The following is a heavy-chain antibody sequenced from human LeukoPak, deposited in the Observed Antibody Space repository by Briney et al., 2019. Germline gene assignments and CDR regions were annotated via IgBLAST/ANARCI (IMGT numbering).Heavy chain of an antibody. V-gene: IGHV1-18*04. CDR3: AREGATYVWGSYRSNTLDY. CDR1: GSTFTSYG. J-gene: IGHJ4*02. CDR2: ISAYNGNT. D-gene: IGHD3-16*02. Sequence: GASVKVSFKASGSTFTSYGISWVRQAPGQGLAWVGCISAYNGNTNYGQKFQGRVTMTTDTSTSTAYMELRSLISDDTAVYYCAREGATYVWGSYRSNTLDYWGQGTLVTVSS.